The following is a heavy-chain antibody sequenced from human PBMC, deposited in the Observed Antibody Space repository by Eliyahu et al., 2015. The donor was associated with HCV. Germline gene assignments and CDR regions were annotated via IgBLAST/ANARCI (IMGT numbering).Heavy chain of an antibody. Sequence: VQLVESGGGLVKPGGSLRLSCAASGFTFXXYYMGWIRQAPGKGLEGVSYISSSSSYTNYADSVKGRFTISRDNAKNSLYLQMNSLRAEDTAVYYCARDRAAGLQGHYHYMDVWGKGTTVTVSS. D-gene: IGHD4-11*01. V-gene: IGHV3-11*06. J-gene: IGHJ6*03. CDR3: ARDRAAGLQGHYHYMDV. CDR1: GFTFXXYY. CDR2: ISSSSSYT.